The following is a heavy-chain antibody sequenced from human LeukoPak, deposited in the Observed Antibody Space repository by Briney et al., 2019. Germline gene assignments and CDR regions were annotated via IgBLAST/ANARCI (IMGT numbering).Heavy chain of an antibody. CDR1: GYTFTSYY. CDR2: INPSGGST. CDR3: ARFIVSGGYFDY. V-gene: IGHV1-46*01. D-gene: IGHD2-21*01. Sequence: ASVKVSCKASGYTFTSYYMHWVRQAPGQGLEWMGMINPSGGSTSYAQKFQGRVTMTRDTSTSTVYMELNSLRSEDTAVYYCARFIVSGGYFDYWGQGTLVTVSS. J-gene: IGHJ4*02.